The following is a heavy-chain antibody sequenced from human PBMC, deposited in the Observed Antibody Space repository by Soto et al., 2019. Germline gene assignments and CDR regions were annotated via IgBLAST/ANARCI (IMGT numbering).Heavy chain of an antibody. Sequence: GGSLRLSCAASGFTFSNAWMNWVRPAPGKGLEWVGRIKSKTDGGTTDYAAPVKGRFTLSRDDSKNTLYLQMNSLITEDTAVYYCTNLIRGFRYGPYWGQGTLVTVSS. J-gene: IGHJ4*02. D-gene: IGHD5-18*01. CDR3: TNLIRGFRYGPY. CDR1: GFTFSNAW. CDR2: IKSKTDGGTT. V-gene: IGHV3-15*07.